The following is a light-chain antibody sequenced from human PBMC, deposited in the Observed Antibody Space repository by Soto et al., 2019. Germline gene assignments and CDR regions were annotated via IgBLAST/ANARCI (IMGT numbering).Light chain of an antibody. CDR2: MLS. V-gene: IGKV2-40*01. CDR1: QCFFDSDNGNTY. Sequence: EMVMTQNTLSLPVTPGERASISCRSCQCFFDSDNGNTYLDWYLQKPGQSPQLLIYMLSYRASGVPDRFSGSGSGTDFTLKISRVEAEDVGVYYCMQRAEFPITFGQGTRLEIK. J-gene: IGKJ5*01. CDR3: MQRAEFPIT.